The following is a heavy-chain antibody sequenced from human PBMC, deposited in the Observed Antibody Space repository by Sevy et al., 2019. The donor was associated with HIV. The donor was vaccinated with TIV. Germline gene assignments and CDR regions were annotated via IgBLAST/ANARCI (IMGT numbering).Heavy chain of an antibody. CDR1: GFTFDDYD. V-gene: IGHV3-20*04. Sequence: GGSLRLSCAASGFTFDDYDMSWVRQAPGKGLEWVSGINWNGGSTGYADSVKGRFTISRDNAKNSLYLQMNSLRAGDTALYYCARESPLYYYFYMDVWGKGTTVTVSS. J-gene: IGHJ6*03. CDR3: ARESPLYYYFYMDV. CDR2: INWNGGST.